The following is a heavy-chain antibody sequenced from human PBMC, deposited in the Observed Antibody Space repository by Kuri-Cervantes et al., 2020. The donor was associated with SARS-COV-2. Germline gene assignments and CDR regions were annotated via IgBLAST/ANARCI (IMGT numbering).Heavy chain of an antibody. V-gene: IGHV3-30*07. J-gene: IGHJ4*02. CDR3: AKLEVVVITGLHFDY. D-gene: IGHD3-22*01. CDR1: RFTFSSYA. CDR2: ISYDGSNK. Sequence: GRSLRLSCAASRFTFSSYAMHWVRQAPGKGLEWVAVISYDGSNKYYADSVKGRFTISRDNSKNTLYLQMNSLRAEDTAVYYCAKLEVVVITGLHFDYWSQGTLVTVSS.